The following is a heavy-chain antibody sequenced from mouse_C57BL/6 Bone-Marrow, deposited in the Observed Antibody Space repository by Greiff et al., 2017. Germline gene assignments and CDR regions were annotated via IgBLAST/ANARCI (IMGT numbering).Heavy chain of an antibody. J-gene: IGHJ3*01. D-gene: IGHD3-2*02. V-gene: IGHV1-55*01. CDR3: ARGGLRLLFAY. CDR1: GYTFTSYG. CDR2: INPGRGST. Sequence: QVQLQQPGAELVKPGASVKMSCKASGYTFTSYGITWVKQRPGQGLEWIGDINPGRGSTNYNEKFKSKATLTVDTSSSTAYMQLSSLTSEDSAVYYCARGGLRLLFAYWGQGTLVTVSA.